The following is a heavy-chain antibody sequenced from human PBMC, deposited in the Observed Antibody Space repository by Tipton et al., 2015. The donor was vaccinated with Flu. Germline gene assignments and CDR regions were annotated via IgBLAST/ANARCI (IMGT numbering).Heavy chain of an antibody. CDR1: GGSISSGGYY. J-gene: IGHJ5*02. CDR3: ASYSGYDFGNWFDP. V-gene: IGHV4-31*02. CDR2: IYYSGST. D-gene: IGHD5-12*01. Sequence: LRLSCTVSGGSISSGGYYWSWIRQHPGKGLEWIGYIYYSGSTYYNPSLKSRVTISVDTSKNQFSLKLSSVTAADTAVYYCASYSGYDFGNWFDPWGQGTLVTVSS.